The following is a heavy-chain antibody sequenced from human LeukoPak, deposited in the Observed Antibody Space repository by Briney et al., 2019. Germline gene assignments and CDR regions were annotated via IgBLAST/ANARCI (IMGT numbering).Heavy chain of an antibody. D-gene: IGHD2-21*01. V-gene: IGHV4-34*01. CDR1: GGSFSGYY. J-gene: IGHJ6*02. Sequence: RSSETLSLTCAVYGGSFSGYYWSWIRQPPGKGLEWIGEINHSGSTNYNPSLKSRVTISVDTSRNQFSLKLSSVTAADTAVYYCARAPYEYYYYGMDVWGQGTTVTVSS. CDR2: INHSGST. CDR3: ARAPYEYYYYGMDV.